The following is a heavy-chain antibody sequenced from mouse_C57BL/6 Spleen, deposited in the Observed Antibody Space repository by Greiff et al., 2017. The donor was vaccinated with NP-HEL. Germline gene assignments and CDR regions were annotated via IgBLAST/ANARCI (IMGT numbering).Heavy chain of an antibody. CDR1: GYAFTNYL. CDR3: ARSDYDYDGGAWFAY. Sequence: QVQLQQSGAELVRPGTSVKVSCKASGYAFTNYLIEWVKQRPGQGLEWIGVINPGSGGTNYNEKFKGKATLTADKSSSTAYMQLSSLTSEDSAVYFCARSDYDYDGGAWFAYWGQGTLVTVSA. J-gene: IGHJ3*01. D-gene: IGHD2-4*01. CDR2: INPGSGGT. V-gene: IGHV1-54*01.